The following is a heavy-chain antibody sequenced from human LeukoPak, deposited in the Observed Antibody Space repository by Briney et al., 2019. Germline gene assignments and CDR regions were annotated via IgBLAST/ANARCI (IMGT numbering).Heavy chain of an antibody. CDR2: ISYDGNNK. D-gene: IGHD3-3*01. V-gene: IGHV3-30-3*01. CDR1: GFTFSSYA. Sequence: GGSLSLSCAASGFTFSSYAMHWVRQAPGKGLEREAVISYDGNNKYYADSVKGRFTISRDNSKNTLYLQMNSLRAEDTAVYYCARDGGIFGVVIKESFDYWGQGTLVTVSS. J-gene: IGHJ4*02. CDR3: ARDGGIFGVVIKESFDY.